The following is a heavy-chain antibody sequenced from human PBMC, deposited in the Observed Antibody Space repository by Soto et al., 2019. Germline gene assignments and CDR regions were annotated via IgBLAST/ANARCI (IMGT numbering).Heavy chain of an antibody. CDR3: ARVSRDYVDYGWFDT. J-gene: IGHJ5*02. V-gene: IGHV4-34*01. D-gene: IGHD4-17*01. Sequence: QVQLQQWGAGLLKPSETLSLTCAVYGGSFSGYYWSWIRQPPGKGLEWIGEIKHSGSTNYNPSLKSRVTISADTSKNQFSLKLSSVTAADTAVYYCARVSRDYVDYGWFDTWGQGTLVTVSS. CDR2: IKHSGST. CDR1: GGSFSGYY.